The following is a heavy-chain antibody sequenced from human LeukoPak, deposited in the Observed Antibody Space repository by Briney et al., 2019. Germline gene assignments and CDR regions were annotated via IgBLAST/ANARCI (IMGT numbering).Heavy chain of an antibody. D-gene: IGHD2-21*02. CDR3: ARDRHIVVVTAIPNSHYYYYMDV. CDR2: ISAYNGNT. V-gene: IGHV1-18*01. J-gene: IGHJ6*03. Sequence: GASVKVSCKASGYTFTSYGISWVRQAPGQGLEWMGWISAYNGNTNYAQKLQGRVTMTTDTSTSTAYMELRSLRSDDTAVYYCARDRHIVVVTAIPNSHYYYYMDVWGKGTTVTISS. CDR1: GYTFTSYG.